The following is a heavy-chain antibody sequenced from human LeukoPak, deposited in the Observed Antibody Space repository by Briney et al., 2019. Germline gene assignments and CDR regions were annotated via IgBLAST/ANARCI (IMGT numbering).Heavy chain of an antibody. V-gene: IGHV1-2*02. CDR2: INPNNGGT. Sequence: GASVRVSCKASGYTFTDYYIHWVRQAPGQGLEWMGWINPNNGGTNSAQTFQGRVTLTRGTPINTAYIELSSLRSDDTAVYYCARARLSYQHLVPADYWGRGTLVTVSS. J-gene: IGHJ4*02. CDR3: ARARLSYQHLVPADY. D-gene: IGHD6-6*01. CDR1: GYTFTDYY.